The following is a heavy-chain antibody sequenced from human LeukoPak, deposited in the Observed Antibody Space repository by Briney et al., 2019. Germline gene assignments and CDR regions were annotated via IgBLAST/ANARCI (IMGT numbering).Heavy chain of an antibody. J-gene: IGHJ3*02. CDR2: ISSSSSYI. CDR1: GFTFSSYS. CDR3: ARDSAYYYDSSGYYPRSFDI. V-gene: IGHV3-21*01. Sequence: GGSLRLSCAASGFTFSSYSMNWVRQAPGKGLEWVSSISSSSSYIYYAASVKGRFTISRDNAKNSLYLQMTSLRAEDTAVYYCARDSAYYYDSSGYYPRSFDIWGQGTMVTVSS. D-gene: IGHD3-22*01.